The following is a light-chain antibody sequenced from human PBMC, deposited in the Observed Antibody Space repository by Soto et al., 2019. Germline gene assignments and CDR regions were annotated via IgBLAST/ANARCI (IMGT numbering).Light chain of an antibody. J-gene: IGLJ2*01. Sequence: QSVLTQPPSVSGAPGQRVTISCIGSSSNIGAGFDVQWYQQLPGTAPKLRIYANTNRPSGVPDRFSGSKSGTSASLAITGLQAEDEADYYCQSYDRSLRWVFAGGTQLTVL. CDR1: SSNIGAGFD. CDR3: QSYDRSLRWV. CDR2: ANT. V-gene: IGLV1-40*01.